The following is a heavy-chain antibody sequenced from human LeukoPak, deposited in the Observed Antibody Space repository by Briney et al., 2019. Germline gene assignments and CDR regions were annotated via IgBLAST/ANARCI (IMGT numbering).Heavy chain of an antibody. Sequence: ASVKVSCKASGYTFTSYYMHWVRQAPGQGLEWMGIINPSGGSTSYAQKFQGRVTMTRDTSTSTVYMELSSLRSEDTAVYYCARVGRHIPGVVVVAATQEGKWGPFDYWGQGTLVTVSS. CDR1: GYTFTSYY. J-gene: IGHJ4*02. D-gene: IGHD2-15*01. CDR3: ARVGRHIPGVVVVAATQEGKWGPFDY. CDR2: INPSGGST. V-gene: IGHV1-46*01.